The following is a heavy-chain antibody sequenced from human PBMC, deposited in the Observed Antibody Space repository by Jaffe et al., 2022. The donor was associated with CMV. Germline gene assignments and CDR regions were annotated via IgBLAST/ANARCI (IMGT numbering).Heavy chain of an antibody. J-gene: IGHJ4*02. CDR2: VHYTGST. D-gene: IGHD5-12*01. CDR3: VSRRFSFYDCPYDF. V-gene: IGHV4-59*08. CDR1: GASMNTYY. Sequence: QVQLQESGPGLVKPSETLSLTCSVSGASMNTYYWSWIRQPPGKGLEWIGYVHYTGSTDYNPSLKNRATISLDTSKNQFSLKVTSVTAADTAVYYCVSRRFSFYDCPYDFWGQGTLVTVSS.